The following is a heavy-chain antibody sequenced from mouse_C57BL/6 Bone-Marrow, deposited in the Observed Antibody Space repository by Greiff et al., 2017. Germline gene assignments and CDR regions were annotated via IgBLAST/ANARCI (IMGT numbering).Heavy chain of an antibody. D-gene: IGHD2-2*01. CDR1: GYTFTSYW. CDR2: IHPNSGST. CDR3: ARCGISCGNDAYAMDY. J-gene: IGHJ4*01. V-gene: IGHV1-64*01. Sequence: QVQLQQPGAELVKPGASVKLSCKASGYTFTSYWMHWVKQRPGQGLEWIGMIHPNSGSTNYNEKFKSKATLTVDKSSSTAYMQLSSLTSEDSAVYYCARCGISCGNDAYAMDYWGQGTSVTVSS.